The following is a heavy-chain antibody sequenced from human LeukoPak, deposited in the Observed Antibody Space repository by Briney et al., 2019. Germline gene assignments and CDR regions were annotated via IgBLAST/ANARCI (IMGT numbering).Heavy chain of an antibody. CDR2: VHYSGST. CDR1: GGSISSYY. J-gene: IGHJ5*02. V-gene: IGHV4-59*08. D-gene: IGHD3-10*01. Sequence: SETLSLTCTVSGGSISSYYWSWIRQPPGKGLGWIGYVHYSGSTNYNPSLKSRVTISVDTSKNQFSLKLSSVTAADTAVYYCARHIRSPTSMVRGVIFDWFDPWGQGTLVTVSS. CDR3: ARHIRSPTSMVRGVIFDWFDP.